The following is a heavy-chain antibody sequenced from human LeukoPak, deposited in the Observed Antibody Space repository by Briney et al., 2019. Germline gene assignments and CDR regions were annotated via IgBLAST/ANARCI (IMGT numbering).Heavy chain of an antibody. D-gene: IGHD3-22*01. CDR2: ITTYNGKT. J-gene: IGHJ4*02. Sequence: ASVKVSCKASGYTFTSYGIGWVRQAPGQGLEWMGWITTYNGKTNYAQKLQGRVTMTTDTSTSTAYMELWSLRSDDTAVYYCARDWGYYSDSSGYSDYWGQGTLVTVSS. V-gene: IGHV1-18*01. CDR1: GYTFTSYG. CDR3: ARDWGYYSDSSGYSDY.